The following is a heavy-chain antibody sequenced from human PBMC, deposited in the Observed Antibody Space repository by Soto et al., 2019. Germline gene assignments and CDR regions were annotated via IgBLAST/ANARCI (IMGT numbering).Heavy chain of an antibody. Sequence: GGSLRLSCTASGFTFRSHGMHWVRQAPGKGLEWVAVIWYDGSEKYYADSVKDRFTISRDNSKNTLYLQMNSLRVEDTAVYYCARWADAKRLDYWGQGTPVTVSS. CDR3: ARWADAKRLDY. CDR2: IWYDGSEK. J-gene: IGHJ4*02. V-gene: IGHV3-33*01. CDR1: GFTFRSHG.